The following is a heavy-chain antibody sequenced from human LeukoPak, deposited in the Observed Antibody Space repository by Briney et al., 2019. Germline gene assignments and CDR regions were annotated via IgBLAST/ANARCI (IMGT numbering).Heavy chain of an antibody. CDR3: ATGGSGRLYAEYFQH. CDR1: GGTFSSYA. Sequence: GASVKVSCKASGGTFSSYAISWVRQAPGQGLEWMGGIIPIFGTANYARKFQGRVTITADKSTSTAYMELSSLRSEDTAVYYCATGGSGRLYAEYFQHWGQGTLVTVSS. D-gene: IGHD3-10*01. J-gene: IGHJ1*01. V-gene: IGHV1-69*06. CDR2: IIPIFGTA.